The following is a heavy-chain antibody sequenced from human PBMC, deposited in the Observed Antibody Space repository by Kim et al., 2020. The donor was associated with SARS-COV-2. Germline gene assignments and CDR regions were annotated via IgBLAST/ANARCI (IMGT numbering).Heavy chain of an antibody. J-gene: IGHJ6*03. CDR3: ARESAGFYYYMDL. CDR2: ISDSGQTM. Sequence: GGSLRLSCAASGFSFSDYFMSWVRQVPGRGLEWVSYISDSGQTMYYADSVKGRFTISRDNAKNSLFLQMNNLRAEDTAVYYCARESAGFYYYMDLWGKGTTVTVSS. V-gene: IGHV3-11*01. CDR1: GFSFSDYF.